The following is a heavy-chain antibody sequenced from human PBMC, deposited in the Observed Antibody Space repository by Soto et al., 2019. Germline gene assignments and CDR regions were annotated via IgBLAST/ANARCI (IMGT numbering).Heavy chain of an antibody. CDR2: IRSGRYGGTA. V-gene: IGHV3-49*05. D-gene: IGHD2-8*01. J-gene: IGHJ4*02. CDR3: STIPRNGHGHPFDC. CDR1: GFTFGDYA. Sequence: EMQLVESGGGLVKPGRSLRLSCSGSGFTFGDYAVSWFRQTPGKGLECVGFIRSGRYGGTADYAASVQGRFTISRDDSRSVAYLQMSSLKSEDTGVYHCSTIPRNGHGHPFDCRGQGTLVTVSS.